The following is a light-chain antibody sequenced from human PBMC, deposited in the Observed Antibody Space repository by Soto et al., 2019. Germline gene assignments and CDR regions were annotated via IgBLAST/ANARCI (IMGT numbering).Light chain of an antibody. CDR3: QQYNNWPRT. CDR1: RSVSTN. Sequence: IRMSHSLATLSVTQEERATLSCRASRSVSTNLAWYQHKPGQAPRLLIFDASTRATGVPARFSGSGSGTEFTLTISSLQSEDFAVYFCQQYNNWPRT. J-gene: IGKJ1*01. CDR2: DAS. V-gene: IGKV3-15*01.